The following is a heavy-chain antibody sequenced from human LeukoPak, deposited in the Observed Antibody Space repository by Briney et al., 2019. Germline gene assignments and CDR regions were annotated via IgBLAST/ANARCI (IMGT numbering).Heavy chain of an antibody. CDR1: GFTFNVYA. J-gene: IGHJ3*02. CDR2: IGSPDST. D-gene: IGHD3-10*01. V-gene: IGHV3-23*01. Sequence: PGGSLRLSCAASGFTFNVYAMSLVRQAPGKGLEWVSSIGSPDSTHYADSVKGRFTISRDDSKNTVFLQMNSLRGQDTGTYYSAKDRENGNSLWDAFDIWGQGTMVTVSS. CDR3: AKDRENGNSLWDAFDI.